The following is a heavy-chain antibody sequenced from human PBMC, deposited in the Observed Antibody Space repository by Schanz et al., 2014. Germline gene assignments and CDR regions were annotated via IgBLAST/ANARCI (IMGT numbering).Heavy chain of an antibody. J-gene: IGHJ3*01. V-gene: IGHV3-48*01. CDR2: ISSTSSSK. Sequence: EVHLVESGGVLGQRGGSLIVSCEGSGFTFNSYSMNWVRQAPGKGLEWISYISSTSSSKDYADSVKGRFSISRDSSKNTLFLQMNSLRAEDTAVYFCARDGGRDGYNLAFDVWGQGTLVTVSS. CDR1: GFTFNSYS. CDR3: ARDGGRDGYNLAFDV. D-gene: IGHD5-12*01.